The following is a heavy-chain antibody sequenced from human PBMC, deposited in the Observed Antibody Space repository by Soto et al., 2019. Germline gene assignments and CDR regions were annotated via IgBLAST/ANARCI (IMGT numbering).Heavy chain of an antibody. D-gene: IGHD5-12*01. CDR2: IFSSGST. Sequence: QVQLQESGPGLVKPSETLSLICTVSGGSISNYFWDWIRQPAGKGLEWIGRIFSSGSTNYNASLKSRVNMSVDTSKNQVSLKLTSMTAADTAVYYCARNVASPGVSGSWGAFDIWGQGKMVTVSS. V-gene: IGHV4-4*07. CDR3: ARNVASPGVSGSWGAFDI. J-gene: IGHJ3*02. CDR1: GGSISNYF.